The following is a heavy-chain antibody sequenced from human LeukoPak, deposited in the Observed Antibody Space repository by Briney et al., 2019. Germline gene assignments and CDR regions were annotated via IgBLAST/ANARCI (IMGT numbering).Heavy chain of an antibody. J-gene: IGHJ6*02. D-gene: IGHD3-3*01. CDR3: ARQYYAAQYGMDV. V-gene: IGHV1-46*01. CDR2: INPSAGST. Sequence: ASVKVSCKASGYIFSTYQMHWVRQAPGQGLEWMGKINPSAGSTTYAQKFQGGVSMTRDTSTSTVYMELSSLRFEDTAVYYCARQYYAAQYGMDVWGQGTTVTVSS. CDR1: GYIFSTYQ.